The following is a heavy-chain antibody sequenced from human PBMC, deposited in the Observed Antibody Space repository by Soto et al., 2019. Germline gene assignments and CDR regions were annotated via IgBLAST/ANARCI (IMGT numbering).Heavy chain of an antibody. Sequence: QVQLVQSGAEVKKPGSSVKVSCKASGGTFSSYAISWVRQAPGQGLEWMGGIIPIFGTANYAQKFQGRVTITADESTSTAYIELSSLRSEDTAVYYCASPGYSAEYYYYGMDVWGQGTTVTVSS. D-gene: IGHD1-26*01. V-gene: IGHV1-69*01. CDR1: GGTFSSYA. CDR2: IIPIFGTA. CDR3: ASPGYSAEYYYYGMDV. J-gene: IGHJ6*02.